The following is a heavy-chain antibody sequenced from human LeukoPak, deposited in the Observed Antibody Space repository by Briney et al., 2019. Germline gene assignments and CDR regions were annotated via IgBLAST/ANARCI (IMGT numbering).Heavy chain of an antibody. CDR2: IIPIFGTA. V-gene: IGHV1-69*13. J-gene: IGHJ1*01. CDR3: AKEPTPYSSGGYFQH. CDR1: GGTFSSYA. Sequence: AASVKVSCKASGGTFSSYAISWVRQAPGQGLEWMGGIIPIFGTANYAQKFQGRVTITADGSTSTAYMELSSLRSEDTAVYYCAKEPTPYSSGGYFQHWGQGTLVTVSS. D-gene: IGHD6-25*01.